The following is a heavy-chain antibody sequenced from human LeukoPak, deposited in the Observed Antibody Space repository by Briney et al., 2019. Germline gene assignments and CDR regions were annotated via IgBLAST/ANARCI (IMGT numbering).Heavy chain of an antibody. Sequence: PVKVSCKASGGTFSSYAISWVRQAPGQGLEWMGRIIPILGIANYAQKFQGRVTITADKSTSTAYMELSSLRSEDTAVYYCATSWGSVLEYYFDYWGQGTLVTVSS. CDR2: IIPILGIA. V-gene: IGHV1-69*04. CDR1: GGTFSSYA. D-gene: IGHD7-27*01. CDR3: ATSWGSVLEYYFDY. J-gene: IGHJ4*02.